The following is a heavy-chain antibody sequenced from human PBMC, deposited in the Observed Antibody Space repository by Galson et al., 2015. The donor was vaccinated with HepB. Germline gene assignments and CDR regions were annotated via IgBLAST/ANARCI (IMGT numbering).Heavy chain of an antibody. J-gene: IGHJ3*02. CDR1: GGTFSSYA. Sequence: SVKVSCKASGGTFSSYAISWVRQAPGQGLEWMGGIIPIFGTANYAQEFQGRVTITADESTSTAYMELSSLRSEDTAVYYCASPRSGSSPYTLAFDIWGQGTMVTVSS. CDR3: ASPRSGSSPYTLAFDI. D-gene: IGHD1-26*01. CDR2: IIPIFGTA. V-gene: IGHV1-69*13.